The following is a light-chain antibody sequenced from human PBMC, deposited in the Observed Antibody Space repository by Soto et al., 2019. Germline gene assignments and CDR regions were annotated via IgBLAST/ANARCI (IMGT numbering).Light chain of an antibody. J-gene: IGKJ1*01. CDR3: QQYGSSPRT. CDR1: ESISSEY. Sequence: IGLTLSPGTLSLSPGERATLSCRTSESISSEYLAWYQQRPGQAPRLLIYGASSRATGVPDRFSGSGSGTDFTLTISRLEPEDFAVYYCQQYGSSPRTFGQGTKVDNK. V-gene: IGKV3-20*01. CDR2: GAS.